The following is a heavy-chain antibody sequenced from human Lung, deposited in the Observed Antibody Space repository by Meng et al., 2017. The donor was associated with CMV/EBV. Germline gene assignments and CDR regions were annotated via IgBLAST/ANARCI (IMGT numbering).Heavy chain of an antibody. CDR1: GFSLSTSDVG. V-gene: IGHV2-5*02. D-gene: IGHD2-2*01. CDR3: ALFTRSWFDP. CDR2: IYWDDDK. J-gene: IGHJ5*02. Sequence: QHTLKESGPTPGTPTQALTLTCTFSGFSLSTSDVGVGCIRQPPGKALEWLAVIYWDDDKRYSPSLKSRLTITKDTSKNQVVLTLTNMDPVDTATYYCALFTRSWFDPWGQGTLVTVSS.